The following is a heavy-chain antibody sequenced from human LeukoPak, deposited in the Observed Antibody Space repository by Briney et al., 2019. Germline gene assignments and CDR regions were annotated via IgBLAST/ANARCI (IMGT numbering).Heavy chain of an antibody. D-gene: IGHD3-3*01. Sequence: SETLSLTCTVSGGSISSSSYYWGWIRQPPGKGLEWIGSIYHSGSTYYNPSLKSRVTISVDTSKNQFSLKLSSVTAADTAVYYCARRSGGAYFDYWGQGTLVTVSS. V-gene: IGHV4-39*07. J-gene: IGHJ4*02. CDR1: GGSISSSSYY. CDR3: ARRSGGAYFDY. CDR2: IYHSGST.